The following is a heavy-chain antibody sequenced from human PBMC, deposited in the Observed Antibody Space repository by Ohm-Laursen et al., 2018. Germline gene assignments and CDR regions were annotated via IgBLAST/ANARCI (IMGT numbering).Heavy chain of an antibody. V-gene: IGHV3-7*01. CDR1: GFTFSSSW. CDR3: ARGLHIDYFDY. CDR2: IKQDGSEK. Sequence: GSLRLSCAASGFTFSSSWMSWVRQAPGKGLEWVANIKQDGSEKYYVDSVKGRFTISRDNAKNSLYLQMNSLRAEDTAVYYCARGLHIDYFDYWGQGTLVTVSS. J-gene: IGHJ4*02. D-gene: IGHD5-12*01.